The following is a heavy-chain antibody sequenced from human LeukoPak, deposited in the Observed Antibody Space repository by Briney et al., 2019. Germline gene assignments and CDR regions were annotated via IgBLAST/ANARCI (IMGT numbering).Heavy chain of an antibody. Sequence: SETLSLTCAVYGGSFSGYYWSWIRQPPGKGLEWIGEINHSGSTNYNPSLKSRVTISVDTSKNQVSLKLSSVTAADTAVYYCAREILAAAGIDYWGQGTLVTVSS. V-gene: IGHV4-34*01. CDR3: AREILAAAGIDY. D-gene: IGHD6-13*01. CDR2: INHSGST. CDR1: GGSFSGYY. J-gene: IGHJ4*02.